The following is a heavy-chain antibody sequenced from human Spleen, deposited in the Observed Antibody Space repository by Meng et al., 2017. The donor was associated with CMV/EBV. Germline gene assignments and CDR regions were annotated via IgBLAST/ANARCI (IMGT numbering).Heavy chain of an antibody. CDR1: GYTFTSYD. J-gene: IGHJ3*02. CDR2: MNPNSGNT. D-gene: IGHD6-13*01. Sequence: ASVKVSCKASGYTFTSYDINWVRQATGQGLEWMGWMNPNSGNTGYAQKFQGRVTITRNTSISTAYMELSSLRSEDTAVYYCARATRYSSSWYLSAFDIWGQGTMVTVSS. V-gene: IGHV1-8*03. CDR3: ARATRYSSSWYLSAFDI.